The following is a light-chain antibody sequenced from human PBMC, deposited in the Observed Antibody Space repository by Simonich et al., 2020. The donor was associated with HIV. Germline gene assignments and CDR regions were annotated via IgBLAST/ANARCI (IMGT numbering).Light chain of an antibody. V-gene: IGKV1-27*01. CDR3: QKYNSALGT. CDR2: AAS. J-gene: IGKJ1*01. CDR1: QGISNF. Sequence: DIQMTQSPSSLSASVGDRVTITCRASQGISNFLAWYQQKPGKVPKLLIYAASTLQSGVPSRFSGSGSGTEFTLTISSLQPEDVATYYCQKYNSALGTFGQGTKVEIK.